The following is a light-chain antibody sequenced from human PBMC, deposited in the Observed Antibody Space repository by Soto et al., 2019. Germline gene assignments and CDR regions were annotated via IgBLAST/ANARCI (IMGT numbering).Light chain of an antibody. CDR2: KAS. Sequence: QTTQSPSTLSACVGARVTMTRRPSQNIDNWLAWYQQKLGKAPKLLIYKASSLETGVPSRFSGSGSGTEFSLTISNLEPDDFATYHCQQYYTNSQASLGQGTQVEIK. J-gene: IGKJ1*01. CDR1: QNIDNW. V-gene: IGKV1-5*03. CDR3: QQYYTNSQAS.